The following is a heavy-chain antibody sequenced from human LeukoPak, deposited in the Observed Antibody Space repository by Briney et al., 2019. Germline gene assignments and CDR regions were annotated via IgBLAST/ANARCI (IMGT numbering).Heavy chain of an antibody. CDR3: ARVGATSTDMFY. Sequence: GASVKVSCKASGGTFSSYAISWVRQAPGQGLEWMGRIIPILGIANYAQKFRGRVTITADKSTSTAYMELSSLRSEDTAVYYCARVGATSTDMFYWGQGTLVTVSS. J-gene: IGHJ4*02. CDR2: IIPILGIA. CDR1: GGTFSSYA. V-gene: IGHV1-69*04. D-gene: IGHD1-26*01.